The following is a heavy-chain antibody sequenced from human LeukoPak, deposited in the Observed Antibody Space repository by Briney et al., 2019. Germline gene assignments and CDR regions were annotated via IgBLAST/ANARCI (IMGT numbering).Heavy chain of an antibody. CDR1: GYSFTSYW. Sequence: GESLKISCKGSGYSFTSYWISWVRQMPGKGLEWMGRIDPSDSYTNYSPSFQGHVAISADKSISTAYLQWSSLKASDTAMYYCARGPGEVAYYYYGMDVWGQGTTVTVSS. D-gene: IGHD3-10*01. CDR3: ARGPGEVAYYYYGMDV. CDR2: IDPSDSYT. J-gene: IGHJ6*02. V-gene: IGHV5-10-1*01.